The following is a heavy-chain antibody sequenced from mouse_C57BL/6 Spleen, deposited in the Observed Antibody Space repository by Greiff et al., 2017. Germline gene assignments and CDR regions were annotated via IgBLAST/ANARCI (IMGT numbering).Heavy chain of an antibody. D-gene: IGHD1-3*01. J-gene: IGHJ4*01. V-gene: IGHV1-69*01. CDR2: IDPSYSCT. CDR1: GYTFTSYW. CDR3: ARRGADNSYAMDD. Sequence: VQLQQPGAELVMPGASVKLSCKASGYTFTSYWMPWVKQRPGQGLEWIGEIDPSYSCTNYNQKFKGKSTLTVDKSSRTAYMQLSSLTAEYSAVYYCARRGADNSYAMDDWGQGTSVTVSS.